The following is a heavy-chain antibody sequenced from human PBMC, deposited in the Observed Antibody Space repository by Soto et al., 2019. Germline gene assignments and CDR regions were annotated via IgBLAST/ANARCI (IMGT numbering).Heavy chain of an antibody. J-gene: IGHJ6*03. CDR3: ASVPGAGQLPYSYYYYIAV. CDR1: GFSLTTRGVG. CDR2: IYWDDDK. V-gene: IGHV2-5*02. Sequence: QITLKESGPTLVKPTQTLTLTCTFSGFSLTTRGVGVGWIRQPPGKALEWLALIYWDDDKRYSPSLKSRLTNTKDTSKNQEGLKLTNMDPVNTATYYCASVPGAGQLPYSYYYYIAVWGKGATVAVS. D-gene: IGHD1-1*01.